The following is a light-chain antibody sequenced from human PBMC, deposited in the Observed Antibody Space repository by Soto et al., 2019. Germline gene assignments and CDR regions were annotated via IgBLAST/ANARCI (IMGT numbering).Light chain of an antibody. CDR3: QQANSFPLT. Sequence: DVVMTQSPLSLPVTLVHPASISFSSSQSLVDSGGNTYFNWYQQRPGQPPRRLIYEVSNRDSGVPDRFSGSGSGTDFTLTISSLQPEDFATYYCQQANSFPLTFGQGTRLEIK. CDR2: EVS. J-gene: IGKJ5*01. CDR1: QSLVDSGGNTY. V-gene: IGKV2-30*01.